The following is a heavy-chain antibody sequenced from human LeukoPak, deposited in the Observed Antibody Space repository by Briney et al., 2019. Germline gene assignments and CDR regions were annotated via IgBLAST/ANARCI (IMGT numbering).Heavy chain of an antibody. Sequence: SETLSLTCTVSGGSISSYYWRWIRQPPGKGLEWIGYIYYSGSTNYNPSLKSRVTRSVDTSKNQFSLKLSSVTAADTAVYYCARGGSGWYRVYYYYMDVWGKGTTVTVSS. CDR2: IYYSGST. J-gene: IGHJ6*03. CDR1: GGSISSYY. CDR3: ARGGSGWYRVYYYYMDV. D-gene: IGHD6-19*01. V-gene: IGHV4-59*01.